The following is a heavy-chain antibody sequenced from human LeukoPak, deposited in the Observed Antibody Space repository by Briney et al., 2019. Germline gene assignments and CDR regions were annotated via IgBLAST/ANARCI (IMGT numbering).Heavy chain of an antibody. CDR3: AAAHYSSSWYYFDY. CDR1: GDSISSSRYY. V-gene: IGHV4-39*01. Sequence: KPSQTLSLTCTVSGDSISSSRYYWGWIRQPPGKGLEWIGTVYYSGSTYYNPSLKSRVTISVDTSKNQFSLKLISVTAADTAVYYCAAAHYSSSWYYFDYWGQGTLVTVSS. J-gene: IGHJ4*02. D-gene: IGHD6-13*01. CDR2: VYYSGST.